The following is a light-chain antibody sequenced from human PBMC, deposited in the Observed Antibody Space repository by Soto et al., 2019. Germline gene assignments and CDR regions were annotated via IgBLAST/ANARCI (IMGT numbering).Light chain of an antibody. Sequence: EILMTQSPATLSVSPGERATLSCRASQSVSSNLAWYQQKPGQAPRLLIYGASTRDTGIPARFSGSGSGTEFTLTISGLQPDDFSTYYCQQYNSFSWTFGQGTKVDIK. CDR3: QQYNSFSWT. CDR1: QSVSSN. J-gene: IGKJ1*01. CDR2: GAS. V-gene: IGKV3-15*01.